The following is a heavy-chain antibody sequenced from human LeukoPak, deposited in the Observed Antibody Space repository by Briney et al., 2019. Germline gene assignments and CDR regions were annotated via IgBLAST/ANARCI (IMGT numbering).Heavy chain of an antibody. J-gene: IGHJ4*02. CDR2: INNDGSDT. CDR3: ARGGLQHGFDY. D-gene: IGHD2-2*01. V-gene: IGHV3-74*01. Sequence: GGSLRLSCAVSGFTFSNYWMHWVRQAPGEGLVWVSRINNDGSDTIYADSVKGRFTISRDNAKNPVFLQMNSLRAGDTAVYYCARGGLQHGFDYWGQGVRVTVSS. CDR1: GFTFSNYW.